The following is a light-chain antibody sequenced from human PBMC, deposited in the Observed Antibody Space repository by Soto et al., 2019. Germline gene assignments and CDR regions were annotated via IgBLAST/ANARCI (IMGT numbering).Light chain of an antibody. V-gene: IGKV1-8*01. CDR2: AAS. J-gene: IGKJ1*01. Sequence: AIRMTQSPSSLSASTGDRVTITCRASQGVSSSLAWYQQKPGKAPKLLIYAASTLQSGVPSRFSGSGSGPDLTLTICCLQSEDFATYYCLHYYNYPWTFGQGTKVEIK. CDR1: QGVSSS. CDR3: LHYYNYPWT.